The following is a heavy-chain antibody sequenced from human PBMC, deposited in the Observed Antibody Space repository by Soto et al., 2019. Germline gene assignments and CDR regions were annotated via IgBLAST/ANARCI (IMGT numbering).Heavy chain of an antibody. V-gene: IGHV4-61*01. CDR1: GGSVSSGSYY. Sequence: SETLSLTCTVSGGSVSSGSYYWSWIRQPPGKGLEWIGYIYYSGSTNYNPSLKSRVTISVDTSKNRFSLKLSSVTAADTAVYYCAREERWAAAGTSALDYWGQGTLVTVSS. D-gene: IGHD6-13*01. J-gene: IGHJ4*02. CDR2: IYYSGST. CDR3: AREERWAAAGTSALDY.